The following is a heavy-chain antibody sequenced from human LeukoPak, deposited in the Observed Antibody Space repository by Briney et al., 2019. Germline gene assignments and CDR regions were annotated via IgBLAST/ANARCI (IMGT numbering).Heavy chain of an antibody. D-gene: IGHD2-2*01. CDR3: ARRYCSSTSCSLYYFDY. CDR1: GYTFTSYG. Sequence: ASVKVSCKASGYTFTSYGISWVRQAPGQGLEWMGWISAYNGNTNYAQKLQGRVTMTTDTSTSTAYMELRSLRSDDTAVYYCARRYCSSTSCSLYYFDYWGQETLVTVSS. CDR2: ISAYNGNT. V-gene: IGHV1-18*01. J-gene: IGHJ4*02.